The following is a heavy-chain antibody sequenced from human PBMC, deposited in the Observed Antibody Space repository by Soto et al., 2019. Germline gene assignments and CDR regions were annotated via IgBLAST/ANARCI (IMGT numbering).Heavy chain of an antibody. D-gene: IGHD3-9*01. J-gene: IGHJ4*02. CDR1: GFTFSSYS. V-gene: IGHV3-21*04. CDR3: ARDGPSKLRYFDWLFGASGFDY. CDR2: ISSSSSYI. Sequence: GGSLRLSCAASGFTFSSYSMNWVRQAPGKGLEWVSSISSSSSYIYYADSVKGRFTISRDNAKNSLYLQMNSLRAEDTAVYYCARDGPSKLRYFDWLFGASGFDYWGQGTLVTVSS.